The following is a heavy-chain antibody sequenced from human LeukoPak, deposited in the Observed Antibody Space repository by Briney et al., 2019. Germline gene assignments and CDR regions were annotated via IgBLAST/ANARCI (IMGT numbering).Heavy chain of an antibody. CDR1: GFTFSNYW. CDR3: VRRRQGGLLYPFGAFDI. D-gene: IGHD3-3*01. CDR2: MKYDGSEI. Sequence: GGSLRLSCAASGFTFSNYWLSWVRQAPGKGLEWVANMKYDGSEIYYVDSVKGRFTISRDNAKNSLYLQMNSLRADDTAVYYCVRRRQGGLLYPFGAFDIWGQGTMVTVSS. V-gene: IGHV3-7*01. J-gene: IGHJ3*02.